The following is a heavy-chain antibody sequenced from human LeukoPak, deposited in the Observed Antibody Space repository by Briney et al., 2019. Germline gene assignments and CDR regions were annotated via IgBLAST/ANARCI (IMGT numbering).Heavy chain of an antibody. Sequence: PGGSLRLSCAASGFTFDDYGMSWVRQAPGKGLEWVSGINWNGGSTGYADSVKGRFTISRDNAKNSLYLQMNSLRAEDTALYYCARERECSSTSCSISDYWGQGTLVTASS. J-gene: IGHJ4*02. D-gene: IGHD2-2*01. CDR3: ARERECSSTSCSISDY. CDR1: GFTFDDYG. V-gene: IGHV3-20*04. CDR2: INWNGGST.